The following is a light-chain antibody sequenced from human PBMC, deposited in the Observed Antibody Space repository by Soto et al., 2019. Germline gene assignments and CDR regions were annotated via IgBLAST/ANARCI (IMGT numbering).Light chain of an antibody. J-gene: IGKJ1*01. CDR1: QSIGRQ. V-gene: IGKV1-5*01. Sequence: DIQMTQSPSTLSASIGDRVTITCRASQSIGRQLAWYQQKPGKAPNLLIFDASSLEGGVPSRFSGSGSGTELTLTITYPHTDDFATYYCQQYYAYSIIFGQGTKVDIK. CDR3: QQYYAYSII. CDR2: DAS.